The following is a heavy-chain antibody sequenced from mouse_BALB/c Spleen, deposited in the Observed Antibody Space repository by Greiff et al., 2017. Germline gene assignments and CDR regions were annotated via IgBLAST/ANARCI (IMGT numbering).Heavy chain of an antibody. CDR1: GYTFTSYW. D-gene: IGHD2-1*01. CDR3: ARNGNFAWFAY. Sequence: QVQLQQSGAELAKPGASVKMSCTASGYTFTSYWMHWVQQKPGQGLEWIGYINPSTGYTEYNQKLTAKATLTADKSSSTAYMQLSSLTSEDSAVYYCARNGNFAWFAYWGQGTLVTVSA. CDR2: INPSTGYT. V-gene: IGHV1-7*01. J-gene: IGHJ3*01.